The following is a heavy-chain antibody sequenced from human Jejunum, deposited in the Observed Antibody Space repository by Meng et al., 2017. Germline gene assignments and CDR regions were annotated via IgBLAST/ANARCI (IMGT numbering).Heavy chain of an antibody. Sequence: QGELVQCGDGVKKPGSSVKVSCKASGGTFSSYAINWVRQAPGQGLEWMGGIIPIFGTANYAQKFQGRVTITADESTSTAYMELSSLRSEDTAVYYCARASEGSPTVTLIDYWGQGTLVTVSS. J-gene: IGHJ4*02. CDR1: GGTFSSYA. D-gene: IGHD4-17*01. V-gene: IGHV1-69*01. CDR2: IIPIFGTA. CDR3: ARASEGSPTVTLIDY.